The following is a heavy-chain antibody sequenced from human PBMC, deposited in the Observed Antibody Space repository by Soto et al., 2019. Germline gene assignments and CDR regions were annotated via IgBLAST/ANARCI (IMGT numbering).Heavy chain of an antibody. J-gene: IGHJ3*02. Sequence: PSETLSLTCTVSGGSISSGDYYWTWIRQLPGKGLEWIGYIYYSGSAYYNPSLKSRLNISVDTAANQFSLRLSSVTAADTAVYYCAKDRAPTYTSPPLGSFDIWGQGTMVTVSS. CDR1: GGSISSGDYY. D-gene: IGHD2-2*01. V-gene: IGHV4-31*03. CDR3: AKDRAPTYTSPPLGSFDI. CDR2: IYYSGSA.